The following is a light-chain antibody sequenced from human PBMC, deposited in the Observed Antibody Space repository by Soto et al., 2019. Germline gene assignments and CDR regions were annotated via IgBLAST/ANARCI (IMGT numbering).Light chain of an antibody. Sequence: EIVLTQSPATLSLSPGERATLSCRASQSVNNYLAWFQQKPGQAPRLLIYDTSNRATGIPARFSGSGSGTDFTLTITSLEPEDFAIYYCHQRSDWPLTFGGGTKVEIK. CDR2: DTS. V-gene: IGKV3-11*01. J-gene: IGKJ4*01. CDR1: QSVNNY. CDR3: HQRSDWPLT.